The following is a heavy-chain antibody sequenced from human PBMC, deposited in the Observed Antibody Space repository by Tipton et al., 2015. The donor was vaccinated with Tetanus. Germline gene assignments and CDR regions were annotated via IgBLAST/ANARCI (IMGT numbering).Heavy chain of an antibody. V-gene: IGHV3-33*01. D-gene: IGHD1-1*01. J-gene: IGHJ6*02. CDR1: GFTFNTYG. Sequence: SGFTFNTYGMNWVRQAPGKGLGWVAVIWYDGSQKYYADSVKGRVTISRDNSKNTLYLQLNSLRAEDTAVYYCARRSLTNYGLDVWGQGTPVTVSS. CDR2: IWYDGSQK. CDR3: ARRSLTNYGLDV.